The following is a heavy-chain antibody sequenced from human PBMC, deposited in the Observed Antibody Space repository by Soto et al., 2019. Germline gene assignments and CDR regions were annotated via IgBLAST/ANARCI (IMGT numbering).Heavy chain of an antibody. V-gene: IGHV4-4*08. CDR2: VWHSGST. Sequence: QVQLQESGPGLVKPSETLSVTCTVSGGSISSYYWSWIRQPPGKGLEWIGYVWHSGSTNYNPSHKSRVTISVDTSKNQFSLKLSTITAEDTAVYSCASYGSGSYSFVYWGQGTLVTVSS. CDR3: ASYGSGSYSFVY. J-gene: IGHJ4*02. D-gene: IGHD3-10*01. CDR1: GGSISSYY.